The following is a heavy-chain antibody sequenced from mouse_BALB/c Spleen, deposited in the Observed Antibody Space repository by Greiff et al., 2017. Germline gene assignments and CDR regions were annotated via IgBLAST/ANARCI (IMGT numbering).Heavy chain of an antibody. CDR1: GFTFSSFG. CDR2: ISSGSSTI. V-gene: IGHV5-17*02. D-gene: IGHD2-3*01. J-gene: IGHJ4*01. CDR3: ARRIYDGYYTMDY. Sequence: EVQVVESGGGLVQPGGSRKLSCAASGFTFSSFGMHWVRQAPEKGLEWVAYISSGSSTIYYADTVKGRFTISRDNPKNTLFLQMTSLRSEDTAMYDCARRIYDGYYTMDYWGQGTSVTVSS.